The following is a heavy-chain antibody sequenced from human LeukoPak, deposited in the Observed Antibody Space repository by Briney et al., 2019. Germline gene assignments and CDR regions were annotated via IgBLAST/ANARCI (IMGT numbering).Heavy chain of an antibody. J-gene: IGHJ6*02. CDR1: GGSISSGGYS. V-gene: IGHV4-30-2*01. CDR3: ARVGPALVLRFLEWLPPNYYYYGMDV. Sequence: SETLSLTCAVSGGSISSGGYSWSWIRQPPGKGLEWIGEINHSGSTNYNPSLKSRVTISVDTSKNQFSLKLSSVTAADTAVYYCARVGPALVLRFLEWLPPNYYYYGMDVWGQGTTVTVSS. CDR2: INHSGST. D-gene: IGHD3-3*01.